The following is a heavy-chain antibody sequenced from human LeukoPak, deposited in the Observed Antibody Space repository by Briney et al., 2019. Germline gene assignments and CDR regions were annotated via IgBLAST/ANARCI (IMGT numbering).Heavy chain of an antibody. Sequence: PGGSLRLSCAASGFTFSGYWMSWVRQTPEKALEWVANIKQDGYEKYYVDSVKGRFTISRDNAKNSLYLQMNSLRADDTAVYYCARDKIVGPTTLDYWGQGTLVTVSS. J-gene: IGHJ4*02. D-gene: IGHD1-26*01. CDR3: ARDKIVGPTTLDY. CDR2: IKQDGYEK. CDR1: GFTFSGYW. V-gene: IGHV3-7*01.